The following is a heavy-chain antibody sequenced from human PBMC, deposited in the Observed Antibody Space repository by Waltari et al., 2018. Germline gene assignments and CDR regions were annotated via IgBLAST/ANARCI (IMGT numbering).Heavy chain of an antibody. V-gene: IGHV1-8*01. Sequence: QVQLVQSGAEVKMPGASVKVSCKASGYTFPNHDINWVRQANGQGLEWMGWVNPNSGDTDYTQEFHDRITLTRNTSISTVYMELTNLRPEDTAVYYCARGGPPGDVAQRFLQHWGQGTLISVSS. CDR2: VNPNSGDT. CDR1: GYTFPNHD. D-gene: IGHD3-16*01. CDR3: ARGGPPGDVAQRFLQH. J-gene: IGHJ1*01.